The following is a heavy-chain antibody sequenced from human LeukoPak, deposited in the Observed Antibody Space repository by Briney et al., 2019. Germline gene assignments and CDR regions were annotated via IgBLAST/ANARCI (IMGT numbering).Heavy chain of an antibody. V-gene: IGHV4-34*01. CDR2: INHSGST. CDR1: GGSLSGYY. J-gene: IGHJ6*02. D-gene: IGHD3-3*01. CDR3: ARVRFLEYHDYYYYGMDV. Sequence: PSETLSLTCAVYGGSLSGYYWSWIRQPPGKGLEWIGEINHSGSTNYNPSLKSRVTISVDTSKNQFSLRLSSVTAADTAVYYCARVRFLEYHDYYYYGMDVWGQGTTVTVSS.